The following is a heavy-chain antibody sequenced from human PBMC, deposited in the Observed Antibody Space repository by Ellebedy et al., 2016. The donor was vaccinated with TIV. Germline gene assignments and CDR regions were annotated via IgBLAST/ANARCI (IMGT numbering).Heavy chain of an antibody. J-gene: IGHJ6*03. CDR1: GGSISSYY. CDR3: ARDPDSYGYYYYYYMDV. Sequence: SETLSLXXTVSGGSISSYYWSWIRQPPGKGLEWIGYIYYSGSTNYNPSLKSRVTMSVDTSKNQFSLKLSSVTAADTAVYYCARDPDSYGYYYYYYMDVWGKGTTVTVSS. D-gene: IGHD5-18*01. V-gene: IGHV4-59*12. CDR2: IYYSGST.